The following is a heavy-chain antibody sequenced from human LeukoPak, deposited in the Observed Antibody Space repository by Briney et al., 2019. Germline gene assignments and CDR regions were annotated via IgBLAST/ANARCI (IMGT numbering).Heavy chain of an antibody. CDR1: GFTFSSYA. J-gene: IGHJ3*02. D-gene: IGHD6-19*01. V-gene: IGHV3-23*01. CDR3: AKDSLSSGWYPHDAFDI. Sequence: GGSLRLSCAASGFTFSSYATSWVRQAPGKGLEWVSAISGSGGSTYYADSVKGRFTISRDNSKNTLYLQMNSLRAEDTAVYYCAKDSLSSGWYPHDAFDIWGQGTMVTVSS. CDR2: ISGSGGST.